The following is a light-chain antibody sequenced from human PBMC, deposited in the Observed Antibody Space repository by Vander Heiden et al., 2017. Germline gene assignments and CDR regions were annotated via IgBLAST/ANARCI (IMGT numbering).Light chain of an antibody. J-gene: IGLJ3*02. CDR2: KDS. Sequence: SSELTWPRSVSVSPGQTASITCTGDKLGDKYACWYQQKPGQSPVLVIYKDSKRPSGIPERFSGANSGNTATLTIRGTQAMDEADYYCQAWDSSTWVFGGGTKLTVL. CDR3: QAWDSSTWV. V-gene: IGLV3-1*01. CDR1: KLGDKY.